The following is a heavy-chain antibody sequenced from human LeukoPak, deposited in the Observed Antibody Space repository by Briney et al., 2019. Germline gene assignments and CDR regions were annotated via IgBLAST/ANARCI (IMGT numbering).Heavy chain of an antibody. CDR1: WDSVTSRSDA. CDR2: TYYRSKWYN. Sequence: SQTLSLTYAISWDSVTSRSDAGNWIRQSPSRGLEWQGRTYYRSKWYNDYAVSVKSRITINPDTSKNQFSLQLNSVTPEDTAVLYCAVVDSSGWFSWGQGTLVAVSS. J-gene: IGHJ5*02. D-gene: IGHD6-19*01. V-gene: IGHV6-1*01. CDR3: AVVDSSGWFS.